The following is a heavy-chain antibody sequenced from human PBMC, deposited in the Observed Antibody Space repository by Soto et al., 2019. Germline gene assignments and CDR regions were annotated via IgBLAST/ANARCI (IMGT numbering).Heavy chain of an antibody. Sequence: AVKVDCKGVVCTFSIDASSWLREENGKGLEWMGGIIPIFGTANYPQKFQGRVTITADESTSTAYLELSSLRSEDTAVYYCARHVDTALDNYFDYSGQRPLVTVSS. CDR2: IIPIFGTA. D-gene: IGHD5-18*01. CDR1: VCTFSIDA. CDR3: ARHVDTALDNYFDY. J-gene: IGHJ4*02. V-gene: IGHV1-69*01.